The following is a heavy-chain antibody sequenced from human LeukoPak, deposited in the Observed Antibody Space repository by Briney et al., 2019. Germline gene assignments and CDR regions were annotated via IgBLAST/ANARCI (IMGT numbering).Heavy chain of an antibody. D-gene: IGHD3-22*01. Sequence: SVKVSCKASGGTFSSYAISWVRQAPGQGLEWMGGIIPIFGTANYAQKFQGRVTITADESTSTAYMELSSLRSEDTAVYYCAKSGYYYVFVLDYWGQGTLVTVSS. V-gene: IGHV1-69*13. CDR3: AKSGYYYVFVLDY. CDR2: IIPIFGTA. J-gene: IGHJ4*02. CDR1: GGTFSSYA.